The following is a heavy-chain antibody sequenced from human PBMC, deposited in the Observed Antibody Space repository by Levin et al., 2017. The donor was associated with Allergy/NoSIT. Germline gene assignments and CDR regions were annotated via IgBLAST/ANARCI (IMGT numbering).Heavy chain of an antibody. CDR3: ARGLDYSKLGY. CDR1: GGSVSSGVYY. CDR2: IHPSGST. J-gene: IGHJ4*02. V-gene: IGHV4-31*03. D-gene: IGHD4-11*01. Sequence: TASETLSLTCTVSGGSVSSGVYYWGWIRQHPGKGLECIGYIHPSGSTYYNPSLNSRVTMSVDTSKNQISLKMTSVTAADTAVYYCARGLDYSKLGYWGQGTLVTVSS.